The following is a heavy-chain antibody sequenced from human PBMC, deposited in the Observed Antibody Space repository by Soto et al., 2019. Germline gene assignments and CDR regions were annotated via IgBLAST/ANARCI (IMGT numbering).Heavy chain of an antibody. CDR1: GGTFSSYA. J-gene: IGHJ3*02. V-gene: IGHV1-69*01. CDR3: ARRDDDFCIGDSPIGAFDI. CDR2: IIPIFGTA. D-gene: IGHD3-3*01. Sequence: QVQLVQSGAEVKKPGSSVKVSCKASGGTFSSYAISWVRQAPGQGLEWMGGIIPIFGTANYEQKIQGRVTITADESTSTAYMELSSLRSEDTAVYYCARRDDDFCIGDSPIGAFDIWGQGTMVTVSS.